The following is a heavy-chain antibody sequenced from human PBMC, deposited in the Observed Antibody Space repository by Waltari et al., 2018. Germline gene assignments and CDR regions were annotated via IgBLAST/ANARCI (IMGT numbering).Heavy chain of an antibody. CDR3: AVARGNYDVLTGFPVDS. V-gene: IGHV3-48*01. CDR1: GFSLTNYT. CDR2: ISETSRTT. J-gene: IGHJ5*01. D-gene: IGHD3-9*01. Sequence: EERLVQSGGGLVQPGGSLRLSCEASGFSLTNYTRNWVRQAPGKGLEWVAYISETSRTTFYADSVRGRFIISRNNAKNSLSLQMVSLRGEDTAVYYCAVARGNYDVLTGFPVDSWGQGTLVTVSS.